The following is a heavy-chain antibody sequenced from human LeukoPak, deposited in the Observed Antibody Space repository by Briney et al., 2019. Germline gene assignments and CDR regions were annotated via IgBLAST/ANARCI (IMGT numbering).Heavy chain of an antibody. D-gene: IGHD6-13*01. V-gene: IGHV3-73*01. CDR2: IRSKGDSYTT. J-gene: IGHJ4*02. CDR3: RAAADLNDY. CDR1: GFTFSGSA. Sequence: GGSLKLSCAASGFTFSGSAMHWVRQASGKGLEWLGRIRSKGDSYTTAYAASVKGRFIVSRDDSKNTAYLQMNSLKTEDTAVYYCRAAADLNDYWGQGTLVTVSS.